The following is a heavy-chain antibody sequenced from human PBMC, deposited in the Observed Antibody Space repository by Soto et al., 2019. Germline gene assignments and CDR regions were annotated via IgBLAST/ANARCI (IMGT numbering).Heavy chain of an antibody. CDR2: IDRSGST. J-gene: IGHJ3*02. CDR1: GGSISSGGYS. V-gene: IGHV4-30-2*01. CDR3: ARGVEQQLAQQRVAFDS. Sequence: QLQLQESGSGLVKPSQTLSLTCAVSGGSISSGGYSWSWIRQPPGQGLEWCGYIDRSGSTYYQPSLKRRVTVSGDRSKDQFSLKLSSVTAAEKAVYYCARGVEQQLAQQRVAFDSWGQFTMVTVSS. D-gene: IGHD6-13*01.